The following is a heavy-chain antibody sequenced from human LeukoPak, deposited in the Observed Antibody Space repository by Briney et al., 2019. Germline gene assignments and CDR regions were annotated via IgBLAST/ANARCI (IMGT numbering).Heavy chain of an antibody. D-gene: IGHD2-2*01. CDR3: AKHWSYCSTTSCFFNYYYYYMDV. CDR2: ISSSGGGT. CDR1: GFTFSSYA. J-gene: IGHJ6*03. V-gene: IGHV3-23*01. Sequence: GGSLRLSCAASGFTFSSYAMSWVRQAPGKGLEWVSTISSSGGGTYYADSVKGRFTISRDNSKSTLYLQMNNLRAEDTAVYYCAKHWSYCSTTSCFFNYYYYYMDVWGKGTTVTVSS.